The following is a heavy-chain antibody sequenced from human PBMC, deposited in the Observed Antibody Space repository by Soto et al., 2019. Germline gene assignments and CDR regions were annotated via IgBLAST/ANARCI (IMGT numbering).Heavy chain of an antibody. CDR2: IYYSRST. CDR3: ATSNSSGWYRD. D-gene: IGHD6-19*01. CDR1: GGSISSYY. V-gene: IGHV4-59*01. Sequence: QVQLQESGPGLVKPSETLSLTCTVSGGSISSYYWSWFRQPPGKGLEWIGYIYYSRSTNYSPSLKRLVSISVDTSKSQCSLRITSVTAADTALYYCATSNSSGWYRDWGQGTLVTVS. J-gene: IGHJ4*02.